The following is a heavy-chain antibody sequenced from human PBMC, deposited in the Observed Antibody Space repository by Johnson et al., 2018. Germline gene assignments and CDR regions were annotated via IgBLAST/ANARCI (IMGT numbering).Heavy chain of an antibody. J-gene: IGHJ1*01. Sequence: VQLVQSGGGLVQPGGSLRLSCAASGFTFSSYSMNWVRQAPGKGLEWVSYISSSSNTIYYADSVKGRFTISRDNAKNSLYLQMNSLRAEATAVYYCARSQSAYYGDYVGAEYFQHWGQGTLVTVSS. V-gene: IGHV3-48*04. CDR1: GFTFSSYS. CDR3: ARSQSAYYGDYVGAEYFQH. CDR2: ISSSSNTI. D-gene: IGHD4-17*01.